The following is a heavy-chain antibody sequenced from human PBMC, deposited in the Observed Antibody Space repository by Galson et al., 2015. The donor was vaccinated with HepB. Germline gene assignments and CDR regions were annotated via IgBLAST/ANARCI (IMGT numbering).Heavy chain of an antibody. CDR1: GYTFTSYY. D-gene: IGHD3-3*01. CDR3: ARDRPSYDFWSGYDLRGWNWFDP. V-gene: IGHV1-46*01. Sequence: QSGAEVKKPGESLRISCKASGYTFTSYYMYWVRQAPGQGLEWMGIINPSGGSTSYAQKFQGRVTMTRDTSTSTVYMELSSLRSEDTAVYYCARDRPSYDFWSGYDLRGWNWFDPWGQGTLVTVSS. CDR2: INPSGGST. J-gene: IGHJ5*02.